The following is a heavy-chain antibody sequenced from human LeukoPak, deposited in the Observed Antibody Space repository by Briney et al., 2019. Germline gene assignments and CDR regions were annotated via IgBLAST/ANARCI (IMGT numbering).Heavy chain of an antibody. CDR3: ATGYCGGDCQPDY. J-gene: IGHJ4*02. CDR1: GYTLTELS. Sequence: ASVKVSCKVSGYTLTELSMHWVRQAPGKGLEWMGGFDPEDGETIYAQKFQGRVTMTEDTSTDTAYMELSSLRSEDTAVYYCATGYCGGDCQPDYWGQGTLDTVSS. V-gene: IGHV1-24*01. D-gene: IGHD2-21*02. CDR2: FDPEDGET.